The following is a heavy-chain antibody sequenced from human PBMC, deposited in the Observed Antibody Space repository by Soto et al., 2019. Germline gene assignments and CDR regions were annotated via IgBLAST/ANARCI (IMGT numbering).Heavy chain of an antibody. J-gene: IGHJ4*02. D-gene: IGHD3-10*01. CDR2: ISYDGSIK. V-gene: IGHV3-30-3*01. CDR3: ARVWSTSGDLDY. Sequence: QVQLVESGGGVVQPGRSLRLSCAASGFTFSSHSIQWVRQAPGKGLEWVAGISYDGSIKYYADSVKGRFTISRDNSKNTAYLQVNSLRAEDTAVFYYARVWSTSGDLDYWGQGTLVIVSS. CDR1: GFTFSSHS.